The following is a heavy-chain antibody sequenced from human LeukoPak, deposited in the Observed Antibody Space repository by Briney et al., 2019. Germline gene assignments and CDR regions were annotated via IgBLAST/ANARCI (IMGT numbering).Heavy chain of an antibody. CDR1: GGSISSGGYY. CDR3: ARIRLGRPGYYFDY. J-gene: IGHJ4*02. Sequence: PSETLSLTCTVSGGSISSGGYYWRWIRQHPGKGLEWIGYIYYSGSTYYNPSLKSRVTISVDTSKNQFSLKLSSVTAADTAVYYCARIRLGRPGYYFDYWGQGTLVTVSS. CDR2: IYYSGST. D-gene: IGHD2-2*01. V-gene: IGHV4-31*03.